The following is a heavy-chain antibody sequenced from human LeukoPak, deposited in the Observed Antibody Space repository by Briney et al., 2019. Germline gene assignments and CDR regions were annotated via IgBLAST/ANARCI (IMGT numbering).Heavy chain of an antibody. J-gene: IGHJ4*02. V-gene: IGHV3-30*04. CDR2: ISYDGSNK. CDR3: ARDGSGRFDY. D-gene: IGHD6-19*01. CDR1: GFTFSSYA. Sequence: GGSLRLSCAASGFTFSSYAMHWVRQAPGEGLEWVTVISYDGSNKYYADSVKGRFTISRDNSKNTLYLQMNSLRAEDTAVYYCARDGSGRFDYWGQGTLVTVSS.